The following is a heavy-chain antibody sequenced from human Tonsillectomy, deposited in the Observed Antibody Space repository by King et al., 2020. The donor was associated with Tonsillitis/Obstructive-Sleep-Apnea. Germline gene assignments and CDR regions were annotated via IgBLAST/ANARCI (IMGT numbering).Heavy chain of an antibody. V-gene: IGHV4-39*01. CDR2: IYYIGSL. J-gene: IGHJ3*02. CDR3: ARRVQLERRGDAFNI. CDR1: GGSISSSTDY. D-gene: IGHD1-1*01. Sequence: QLQESGPGLVKPSETLSLTCTVSGGSISSSTDYWGWIRQPPGKGLEWIGTIYYIGSLYYNPSLKTRGTISVDTSNNQFSLKLSSVTAADTAVYYCARRVQLERRGDAFNIWGQGTMVTVSS.